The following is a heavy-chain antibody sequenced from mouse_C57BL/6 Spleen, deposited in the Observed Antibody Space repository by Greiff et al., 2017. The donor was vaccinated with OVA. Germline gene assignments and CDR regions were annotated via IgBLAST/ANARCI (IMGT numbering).Heavy chain of an antibody. J-gene: IGHJ4*01. CDR3: ARVGGDYYGSSKGYAMDY. D-gene: IGHD1-1*01. CDR1: GYTFTNYW. Sequence: VQLQQSGAELVRPGTSVKMSCKASGYTFTNYWIGWAKQRPGHGLEWIGDIYPGGGYTNYNEKFKGKATLTADKSSSTAYMQFSSLTSEDSAIYYCARVGGDYYGSSKGYAMDYWGQGTSVTVSS. V-gene: IGHV1-63*01. CDR2: IYPGGGYT.